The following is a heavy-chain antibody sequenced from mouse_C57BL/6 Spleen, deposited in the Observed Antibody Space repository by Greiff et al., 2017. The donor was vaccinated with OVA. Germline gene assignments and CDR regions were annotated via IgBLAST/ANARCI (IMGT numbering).Heavy chain of an antibody. CDR2: IDPSDSYT. CDR3: ARVTAQAPFAY. V-gene: IGHV1-69*01. Sequence: QVQLQQPGAELVMPGASVKLSCKASGYTFTSYWMHWVKQRPGQGLEWIGEIDPSDSYTNYNHKFKGKSTLTVDKSSSTAYMQLSSLTSEDSAVYYCARVTAQAPFAYWGQGTLVTVSA. CDR1: GYTFTSYW. D-gene: IGHD3-2*02. J-gene: IGHJ3*01.